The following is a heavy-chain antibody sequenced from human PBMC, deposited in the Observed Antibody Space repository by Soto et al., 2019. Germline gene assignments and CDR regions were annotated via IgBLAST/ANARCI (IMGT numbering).Heavy chain of an antibody. CDR3: ARFVRSCSGTTCYTRADV. D-gene: IGHD2-2*02. CDR1: GGSVSSDTHY. CDR2: IYSSGST. Sequence: SETLSRTCTVSGGSVSSDTHYWSGIRQPPGKRLEWIGFIYSSGSTNYNPSVKSRVTMSVDTSKNQFSLKLRSVIVADTAVYHCARFVRSCSGTTCYTRADVWGQGTTVX. V-gene: IGHV4-61*01. J-gene: IGHJ6*02.